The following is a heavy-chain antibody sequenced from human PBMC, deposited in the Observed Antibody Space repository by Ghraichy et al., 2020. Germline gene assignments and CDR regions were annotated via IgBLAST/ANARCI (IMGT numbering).Heavy chain of an antibody. CDR1: GFTFSSYS. CDR3: ARDKMDLGDYGGNPPDY. CDR2: ISSSSSYI. Sequence: GGSLRLSCAASGFTFSSYSMNWVRQAPGKGLEWVSSISSSSSYIYYADSVKGRFTISRDNAKNSLYLQMNSLRAEDTAVYYCARDKMDLGDYGGNPPDYWGQGTLVTVSS. V-gene: IGHV3-21*01. D-gene: IGHD4-23*01. J-gene: IGHJ4*02.